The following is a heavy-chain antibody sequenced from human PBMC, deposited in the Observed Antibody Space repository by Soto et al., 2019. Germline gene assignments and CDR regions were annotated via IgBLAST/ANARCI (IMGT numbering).Heavy chain of an antibody. V-gene: IGHV3-53*01. Sequence: PGGSLRLSCVASGFDVSNSYMTWVRQAPGKWLEWMSTIYTGGATHYADSGRGRLTISRDNSKNTLYLQVNSLRADDTAVYYCARGRVGSTTWFDSWGRVXLGTVSS. CDR1: GFDVSNSY. CDR3: ARGRVGSTTWFDS. D-gene: IGHD1-26*01. J-gene: IGHJ5*01. CDR2: IYTGGAT.